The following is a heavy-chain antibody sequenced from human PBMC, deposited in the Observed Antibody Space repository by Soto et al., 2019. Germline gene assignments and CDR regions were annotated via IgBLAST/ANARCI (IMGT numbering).Heavy chain of an antibody. J-gene: IGHJ4*02. CDR2: IYWNDDK. CDR3: AHPYYDFWSGHQHYFDY. Sequence: SGPTLVNPTQTLTLTCAFSGFSLLTSGEAVGWIRQPPGKALEWLAVIYWNDDKRYSPSLKNRLFITKDTSKNQVVLTLTNMDPVDTATYFCAHPYYDFWSGHQHYFDYWGQGTLVTVSS. V-gene: IGHV2-5*01. D-gene: IGHD3-3*01. CDR1: GFSLLTSGEA.